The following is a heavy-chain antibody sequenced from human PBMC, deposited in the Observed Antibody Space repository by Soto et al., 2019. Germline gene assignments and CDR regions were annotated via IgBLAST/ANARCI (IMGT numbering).Heavy chain of an antibody. J-gene: IGHJ4*02. CDR3: ARVRITIFGVVTPDY. CDR2: ISSSSSTI. CDR1: GFTFSSYS. V-gene: IGHV3-48*02. D-gene: IGHD3-3*01. Sequence: EVQLVESGGGLVQPGGSLRLSCAASGFTFSSYSMNWVRKAPGKGLEGVSYISSSSSTIYYADSVKGRFTISRDNAKNSLYLQMNSLRDEDTAVYYCARVRITIFGVVTPDYWGQGTLVTVSS.